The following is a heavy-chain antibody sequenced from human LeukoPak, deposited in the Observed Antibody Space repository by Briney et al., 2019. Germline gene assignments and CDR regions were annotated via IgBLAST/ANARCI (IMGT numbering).Heavy chain of an antibody. J-gene: IGHJ4*02. V-gene: IGHV4-34*01. CDR3: ARGLGDFWSGYYEYYFDY. CDR2: INHSGST. Sequence: PSETLSLTCAVYGGSFSGYYWSWIRQPPGKGLEWIGEINHSGSTNYNPSLKSRVTISVDTSKNQFSLKLSSVTAADTAVYYCARGLGDFWSGYYEYYFDYWGQGTLVTVSS. D-gene: IGHD3-3*01. CDR1: GGSFSGYY.